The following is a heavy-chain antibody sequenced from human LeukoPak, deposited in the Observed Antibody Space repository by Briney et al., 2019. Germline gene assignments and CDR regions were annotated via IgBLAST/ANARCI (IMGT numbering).Heavy chain of an antibody. V-gene: IGHV3-7*02. CDR1: GFTFSSYW. J-gene: IGHJ2*01. Sequence: GGSLKLSCAASGFTFSSYWMSWVRQAPGQGLEWVANVNEAGSENNYVDSVKGRFTISRDNIRNLLYLQMNYLIVEDTAVYYCATEYCTDKGNFDLWGRGALVTVSS. CDR3: ATEYCTDKGNFDL. CDR2: VNEAGSEN. D-gene: IGHD2/OR15-2a*01.